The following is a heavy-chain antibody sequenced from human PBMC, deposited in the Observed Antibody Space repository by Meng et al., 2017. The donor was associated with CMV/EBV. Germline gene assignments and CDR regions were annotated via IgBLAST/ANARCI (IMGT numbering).Heavy chain of an antibody. Sequence: GESLKTSCAASGFTFSSYWMSWVRQAPGKGLEWVANIKQDGSEKYYVDSVKGRFTISRDNAKNSLYLQMNSLRAEDTAVYYCARGRLRFDYWGQGTLVTVSS. D-gene: IGHD2-15*01. CDR3: ARGRLRFDY. CDR2: IKQDGSEK. CDR1: GFTFSSYW. J-gene: IGHJ4*02. V-gene: IGHV3-7*01.